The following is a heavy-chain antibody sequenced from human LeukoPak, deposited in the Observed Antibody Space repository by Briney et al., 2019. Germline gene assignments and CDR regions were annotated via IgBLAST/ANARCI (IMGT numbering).Heavy chain of an antibody. Sequence: ASVKVSCKVSGYTLTELSVHWVRQAPGKGLEWMGGFDPEDGETIYAQKFQGRVTMTEDTSTDTAYMELSSLRSEDTAVYYCATGGKGGATPRYWGQGTLVTVSS. V-gene: IGHV1-24*01. CDR1: GYTLTELS. CDR2: FDPEDGET. CDR3: ATGGKGGATPRY. J-gene: IGHJ4*02. D-gene: IGHD1-26*01.